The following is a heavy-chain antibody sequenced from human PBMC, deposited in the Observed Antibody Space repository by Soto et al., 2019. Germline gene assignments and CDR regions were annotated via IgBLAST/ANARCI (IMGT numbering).Heavy chain of an antibody. CDR2: ISSSSSTI. D-gene: IGHD6-19*01. V-gene: IGHV3-48*02. Sequence: VQLVESGGGLVQPGGSLRLSCAASGFTFSSYSMNWVRQAPGKGLEWVSYISSSSSTIYYADSVKGRFTISRDNAKNSLYLQMNSLRDEDTAVYYCAREVPGIAVAGTGGIDYWGQGTLVTVSS. CDR1: GFTFSSYS. J-gene: IGHJ4*02. CDR3: AREVPGIAVAGTGGIDY.